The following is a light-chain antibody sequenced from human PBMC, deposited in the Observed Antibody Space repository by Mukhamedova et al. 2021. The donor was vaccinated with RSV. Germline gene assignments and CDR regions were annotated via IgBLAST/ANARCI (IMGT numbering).Light chain of an antibody. CDR3: QQYGSSHPNS. J-gene: IGKJ1*01. V-gene: IGKV3-20*01. CDR1: QSVSSNY. Sequence: LSCRASQSVSSNYLAWYQQKPGQAPRLLIFGASSRTTGIPGRFSGRGFGTDFTLTISRLEPEDSAVYYCQQYGSSHPNSFGQGT. CDR2: GAS.